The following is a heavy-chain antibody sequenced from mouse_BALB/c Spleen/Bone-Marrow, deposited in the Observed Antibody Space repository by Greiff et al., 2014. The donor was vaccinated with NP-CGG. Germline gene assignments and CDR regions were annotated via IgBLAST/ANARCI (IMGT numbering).Heavy chain of an antibody. D-gene: IGHD1-2*01. V-gene: IGHV2-9*02. J-gene: IGHJ4*01. Sequence: VMLVESGPGLVAPSQSLSITCTVSGFSLTNYGVHWVRQPPGKGLEWLGVILADGSTNYNSALMSRLSISKDNSKSQVFFKMNSLQTDDTAMYYCARITTATGAMDYWGQGTSVTVSS. CDR3: ARITTATGAMDY. CDR2: ILADGST. CDR1: GFSLTNYG.